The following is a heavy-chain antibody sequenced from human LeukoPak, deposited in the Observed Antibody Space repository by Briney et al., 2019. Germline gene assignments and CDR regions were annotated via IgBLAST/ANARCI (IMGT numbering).Heavy chain of an antibody. Sequence: GGALRLFCITSGFTFNQHSINWVRQAPGKGLEGVASIRPDVSAVFYVDSVKGRFTFSRDNAKNSLDLQMNSLRAEDTAVYYCARFGLPYSIDLWGQGTMVTVSS. CDR2: IRPDVSAV. V-gene: IGHV3-7*01. J-gene: IGHJ6*02. CDR3: ARFGLPYSIDL. D-gene: IGHD3/OR15-3a*01. CDR1: GFTFNQHS.